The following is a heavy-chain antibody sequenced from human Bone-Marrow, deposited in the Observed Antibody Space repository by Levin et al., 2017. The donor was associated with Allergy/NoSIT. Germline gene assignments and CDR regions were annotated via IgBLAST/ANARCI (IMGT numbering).Heavy chain of an antibody. CDR1: GFIFSYYG. V-gene: IGHV1-18*01. CDR2: IRGNTFN. Sequence: PVASVKVSCKASGFIFSYYGLNWVRQAPGQGLEWMGWIRGNTFNIAQRFQGRVTMTADTSTAHMELRSLRSDDTAIFYCASATYDFDTLDTWGQGTKVTVSS. D-gene: IGHD3-16*01. J-gene: IGHJ3*02. CDR3: ASATYDFDTLDT.